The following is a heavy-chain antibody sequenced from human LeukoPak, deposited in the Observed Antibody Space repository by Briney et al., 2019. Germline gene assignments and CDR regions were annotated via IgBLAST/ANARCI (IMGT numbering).Heavy chain of an antibody. CDR3: ARAGGVKTAALDLDY. CDR1: GGSISSYY. J-gene: IGHJ4*02. V-gene: IGHV4-4*07. CDR2: IYTSGST. Sequence: KPSETLSLTCTVSGGSISSYYWSWIRQLAGKGLEWIGRIYTSGSTNYNPSLKSRVTMSVDTSKNQFSLKLTSVTTADTAVYYCARAGGVKTAALDLDYWGQGTLVTVSS. D-gene: IGHD6-25*01.